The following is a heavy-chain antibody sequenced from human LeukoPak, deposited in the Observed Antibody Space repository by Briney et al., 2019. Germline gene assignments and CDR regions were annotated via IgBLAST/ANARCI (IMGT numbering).Heavy chain of an antibody. Sequence: GGSLRLSCAASGFIFSNSAMHWVRQAPGKGREWGAVITYDVSNKYYADSVKGRFTISRENSKITLYLQMNSLRAEETAVYYCAKDIEEWLVKGGGCFDYWGQGTLVTVSS. J-gene: IGHJ4*02. V-gene: IGHV3-30*18. CDR1: GFIFSNSA. CDR2: ITYDVSNK. CDR3: AKDIEEWLVKGGGCFDY. D-gene: IGHD6-19*01.